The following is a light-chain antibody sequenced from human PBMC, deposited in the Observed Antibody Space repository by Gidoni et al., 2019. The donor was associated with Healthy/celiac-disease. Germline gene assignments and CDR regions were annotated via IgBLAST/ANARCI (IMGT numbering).Light chain of an antibody. Sequence: DIQMTQSPSTLSASVGDRVTITCRASQSISSWLAWYQQKPGKAPKLLIYKASSLESGVPSRFSGSGSGTEVTLTISSLQPDDCATYYCQQYNSSPITFGQGTRLEIK. CDR3: QQYNSSPIT. J-gene: IGKJ5*01. CDR2: KAS. CDR1: QSISSW. V-gene: IGKV1-5*03.